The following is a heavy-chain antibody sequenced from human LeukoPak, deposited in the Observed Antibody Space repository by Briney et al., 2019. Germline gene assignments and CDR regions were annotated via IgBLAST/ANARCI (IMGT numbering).Heavy chain of an antibody. D-gene: IGHD6-13*01. CDR3: ARDRTASWYGGEDY. J-gene: IGHJ4*02. CDR1: GYTFTGYY. V-gene: IGHV1-2*02. CDR2: INPNSGGT. Sequence: ASVKVSCKASGYTFTGYYMHWVRQAPGQGLEWMGWINPNSGGTNYAQKFQGRVTMTRGTSISTTYMELSRLASDDTAIYYCARDRTASWYGGEDYWGQGTLVTVSS.